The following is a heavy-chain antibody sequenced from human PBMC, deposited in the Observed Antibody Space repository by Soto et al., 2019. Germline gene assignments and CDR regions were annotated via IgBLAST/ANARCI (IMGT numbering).Heavy chain of an antibody. CDR1: GFTFSSYD. D-gene: IGHD1-20*01. V-gene: IGHV3-13*01. CDR3: ARLTGTTDAFDI. J-gene: IGHJ3*02. Sequence: EVQLVEYGGGLVQPGGSLRLSCAASGFTFSSYDMHWVRQATGKGLEWVSAIGTAGDTYYPGSVKGRFTISRENAKNSLYLQMNSLRAGDTAVYYCARLTGTTDAFDIWGQGTMVTVSS. CDR2: IGTAGDT.